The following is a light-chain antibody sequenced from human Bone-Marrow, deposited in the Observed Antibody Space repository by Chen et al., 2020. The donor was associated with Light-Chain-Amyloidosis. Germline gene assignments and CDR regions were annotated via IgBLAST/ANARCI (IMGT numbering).Light chain of an antibody. CDR3: QSADSSGTYEVI. Sequence: SYELTPPPSVSVSPGQTARITCSGDDLPTKYAYWYQQKPGQAPVLVIHRDTERPSGISERFSGSSSGTTATLTISGVQAEDEADYHSQSADSSGTYEVIFGGGTKRTVL. J-gene: IGLJ2*01. CDR2: RDT. CDR1: DLPTKY. V-gene: IGLV3-25*03.